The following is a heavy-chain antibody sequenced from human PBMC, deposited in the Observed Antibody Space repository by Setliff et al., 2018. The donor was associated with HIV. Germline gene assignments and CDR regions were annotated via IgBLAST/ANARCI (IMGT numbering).Heavy chain of an antibody. CDR1: RFTFNDYW. CDR3: ARKLRPGHGVDV. J-gene: IGHJ6*02. CDR2: IDRDGSET. D-gene: IGHD3-10*01. V-gene: IGHV3-7*01. Sequence: GGSLRFSCVASRFTFNDYWMSWVRQAPGKGLEWVANIDRDGSETNYVDSVKGRFTISRDNAKNSMDLQMNSLRAEDTAIYYCARKLRPGHGVDVWGQGTTVTVSS.